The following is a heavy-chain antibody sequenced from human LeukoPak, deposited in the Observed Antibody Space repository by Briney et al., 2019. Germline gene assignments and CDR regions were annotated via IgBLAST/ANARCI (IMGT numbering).Heavy chain of an antibody. J-gene: IGHJ3*02. D-gene: IGHD3-10*01. CDR1: GYTFTTYY. V-gene: IGHV1-46*01. CDR2: IDPSGVRA. CDR3: TRSSSVTMVRDADKFDI. Sequence: GTSVKISCKASGYTFTTYYIHWVRQAPGQGLEWMGIIDPSGVRASYARKFRGRVTMTRDAFTSTVYVELNSLRSEDTAMYYCTRSSSVTMVRDADKFDIWGQGTTVTVSS.